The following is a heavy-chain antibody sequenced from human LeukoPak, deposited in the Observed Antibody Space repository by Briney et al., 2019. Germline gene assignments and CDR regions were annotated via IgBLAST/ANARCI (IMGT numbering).Heavy chain of an antibody. J-gene: IGHJ6*02. D-gene: IGHD6-13*01. V-gene: IGHV1-18*01. CDR2: ISAYNGNT. CDR3: AREQQLKYYYYGMDV. CDR1: GYTFTSYG. Sequence: ASVKVSCKASGYTFTSYGISWVRQAPGQGLEWMGWISAYNGNTNYAQKLQGRVTMTTDTSTSTAYMELRSLRSDDTAVYYCAREQQLKYYYYGMDVWGQGTTVTVSS.